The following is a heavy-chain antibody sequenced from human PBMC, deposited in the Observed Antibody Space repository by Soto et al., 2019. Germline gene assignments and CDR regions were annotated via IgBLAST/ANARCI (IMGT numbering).Heavy chain of an antibody. CDR3: ARVLIAGVTTD. V-gene: IGHV4-34*01. J-gene: IGHJ4*02. CDR1: GGSFSGFY. D-gene: IGHD5-18*01. Sequence: QVQLQQWGAGLLKPSETLSLTCAFYGGSFSGFYWSWIRQPPGKGLEWLGESNHVGSTNYTPSLKSRVTMSVDTSKNPFSLRLTSVTAEDTAVYYCARVLIAGVTTDWGQGTLVIVSS. CDR2: SNHVGST.